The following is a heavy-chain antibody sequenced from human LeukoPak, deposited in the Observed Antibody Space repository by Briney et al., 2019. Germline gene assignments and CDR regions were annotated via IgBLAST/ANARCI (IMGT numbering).Heavy chain of an antibody. J-gene: IGHJ4*02. CDR2: IYYSGST. Sequence: SETLSLTCTVSSGSISSYYGSWIRQPPGKGLEWIGYIYYSGSTYYNPSLKSRVTISVDTSKNQFSLKLSSVTAADTAVYYCARDGRLRRGSGSYYNDDYWGQGTLVTVSS. CDR1: SGSISSYY. V-gene: IGHV4-59*06. D-gene: IGHD3-10*01. CDR3: ARDGRLRRGSGSYYNDDY.